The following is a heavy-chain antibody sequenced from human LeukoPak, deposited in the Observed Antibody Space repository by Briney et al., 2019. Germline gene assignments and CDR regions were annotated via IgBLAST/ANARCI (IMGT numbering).Heavy chain of an antibody. Sequence: SQTLSLTCTVSGGSISSGGYYWSWIRQHPGKGLEWIGYIYYSGSTYYNPSLKSRVTISVDTSKNQFSLKLSSVTAADTAVYYCARELGGGYDSPGDAFDIWGQGTMVTVSS. V-gene: IGHV4-31*03. J-gene: IGHJ3*02. CDR1: GGSISSGGYY. CDR2: IYYSGST. D-gene: IGHD5-12*01. CDR3: ARELGGGYDSPGDAFDI.